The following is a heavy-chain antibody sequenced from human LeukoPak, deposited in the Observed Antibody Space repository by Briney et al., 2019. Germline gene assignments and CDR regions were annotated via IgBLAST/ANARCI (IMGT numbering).Heavy chain of an antibody. CDR3: AKERSTSREPFDY. CDR1: GFTFSNYA. Sequence: PGGSLRLSCAASGFTFSNYAMSWVRQAPEKGLEWVSAIGGGGRDTYYADSVKGRFTISRDNSKNTLYLQLNSLRADDTAVYYCAKERSTSREPFDYWGPGTLVTVSS. V-gene: IGHV3-23*01. CDR2: IGGGGRDT. J-gene: IGHJ4*02. D-gene: IGHD1-26*01.